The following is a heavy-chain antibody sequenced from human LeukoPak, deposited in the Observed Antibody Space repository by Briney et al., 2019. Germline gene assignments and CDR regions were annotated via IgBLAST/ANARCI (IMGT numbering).Heavy chain of an antibody. Sequence: GGALRLSCAASGFTFSSYSMNWVRQAPGKGLEWVSSISSSSSYIYYADSVKGRFTISRDNAKSSLYLQMNSLRAEDTAVYYCARDDYVWDFDYWGQGTLVTVSS. D-gene: IGHD3-16*01. CDR2: ISSSSSYI. CDR1: GFTFSSYS. CDR3: ARDDYVWDFDY. V-gene: IGHV3-21*01. J-gene: IGHJ4*02.